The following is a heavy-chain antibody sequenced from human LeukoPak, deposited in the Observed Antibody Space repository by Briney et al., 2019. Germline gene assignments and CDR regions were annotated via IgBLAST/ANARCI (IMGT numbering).Heavy chain of an antibody. J-gene: IGHJ4*02. CDR2: IYTSGST. V-gene: IGHV4-61*02. D-gene: IGHD3-10*01. Sequence: SQTLSLTCTVSGGSISSGSYYWSWIRQPAGKGLEWIGRIYTSGSTNYNPSLKSRVTISVDTSKNQFSLKLSSVTAADTAVYYCAGTRWFGESEVDYWGQGTLVTVSS. CDR1: GGSISSGSYY. CDR3: AGTRWFGESEVDY.